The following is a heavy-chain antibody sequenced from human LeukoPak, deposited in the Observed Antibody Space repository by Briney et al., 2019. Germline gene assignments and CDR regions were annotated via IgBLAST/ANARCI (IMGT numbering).Heavy chain of an antibody. CDR1: GGSINSGTYY. Sequence: SETLSLTCTVSGGSINSGTYYWTWIRQHPGKGLEWIAYIHYGGSTYYNPSLKSRVTISVDTSKNQFSLKLSSVTAADTAVYYCAREYCDNISCLPHYWGQGTLVTVSS. CDR2: IHYGGST. V-gene: IGHV4-31*03. CDR3: AREYCDNISCLPHY. D-gene: IGHD2-2*01. J-gene: IGHJ4*02.